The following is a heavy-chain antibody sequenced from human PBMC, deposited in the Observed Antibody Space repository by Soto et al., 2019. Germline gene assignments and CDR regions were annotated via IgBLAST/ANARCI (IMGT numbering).Heavy chain of an antibody. CDR1: GFSLSSIGVG. CDR2: LYWDDDK. D-gene: IGHD2-2*01. CDR3: AHTIVVVPTAHDAFDV. Sequence: QITLKESGPTLMKPTQTLTLTCTFSGFSLSSIGVGVGWIRQPPGKALEWLGILYWDDDKHYSPSLKSRISIAKDTSKDQVVLTLTNMDPVDTATYYCAHTIVVVPTAHDAFDVWGQGTMVTVSS. V-gene: IGHV2-5*02. J-gene: IGHJ3*01.